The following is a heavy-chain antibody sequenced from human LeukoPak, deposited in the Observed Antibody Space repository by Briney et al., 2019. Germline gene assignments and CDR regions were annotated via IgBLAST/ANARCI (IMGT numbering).Heavy chain of an antibody. CDR1: GGSISSYY. D-gene: IGHD3-10*01. CDR2: IYYSGST. Sequence: SETLSLTCTVSGGSISSYYWSWIRQPPGKGLEWIGYIYYSGSTNYNPSLKSRVTISVDTSKNQFSLKLSSVTAADTAVYYCARSAGPGFADWFDPWGQGTLVTVSS. V-gene: IGHV4-59*08. CDR3: ARSAGPGFADWFDP. J-gene: IGHJ5*02.